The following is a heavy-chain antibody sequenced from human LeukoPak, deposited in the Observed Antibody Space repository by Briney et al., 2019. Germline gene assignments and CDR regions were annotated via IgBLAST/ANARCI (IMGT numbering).Heavy chain of an antibody. J-gene: IGHJ4*02. CDR2: INQDGSEK. D-gene: IGHD3-22*01. V-gene: IGHV3-7*05. Sequence: GGSLRLSCAASGFTFSSYWMSWVRQAPGKGLEWVANINQDGSEKYSVDSVKGRFTISRDNAKNSLYLQTNSLRAEDTAVYYCAREYYSDSSGSDYWGQGTLVTVSS. CDR3: AREYYSDSSGSDY. CDR1: GFTFSSYW.